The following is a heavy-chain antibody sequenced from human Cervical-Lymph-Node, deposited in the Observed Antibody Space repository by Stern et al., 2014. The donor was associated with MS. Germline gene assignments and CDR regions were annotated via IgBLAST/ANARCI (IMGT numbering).Heavy chain of an antibody. D-gene: IGHD4-11*01. CDR1: GGSISSSYY. CDR2: IDDTGRT. CDR3: VRQVTVRSRFDY. J-gene: IGHJ4*02. V-gene: IGHV4-39*01. Sequence: QLQLQESGPGLVKPSETLSRTCTVSGGSISSSYYWGWIRQSSGKGLEWIGSIDDTGRTFYNPSLKSRVTISVGTSNNQFSLKLSSVTAADTAVYYCVRQVTVRSRFDYWGQGTLVTVSS.